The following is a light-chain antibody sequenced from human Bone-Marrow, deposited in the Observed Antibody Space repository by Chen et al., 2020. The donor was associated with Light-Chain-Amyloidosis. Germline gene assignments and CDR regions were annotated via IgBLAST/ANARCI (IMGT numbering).Light chain of an antibody. Sequence: LKQSPATLSRSPGETATLSCRASHDIDTHLAWYQVRSGQPPRLLIYDASKRPADVPLRFSGSGSGTDFTLTSFGLEADDFALSYCQQRSDWPPEFTFGPGTRVDLK. CDR2: DAS. CDR1: HDIDTH. J-gene: IGKJ3*01. V-gene: IGKV3D-11*03. CDR3: QQRSDWPPEFT.